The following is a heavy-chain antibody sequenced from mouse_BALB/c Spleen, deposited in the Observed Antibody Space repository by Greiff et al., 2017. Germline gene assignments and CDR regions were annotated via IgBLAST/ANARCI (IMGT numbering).Heavy chain of an antibody. Sequence: EVKVVESGGGLVKPGGSLKLSCAASGFTFSDYYMYWVRQTPEKRLEWVATISDGGSYTYYPDSVKGRFTISRDNAKNNLYLQMSSLKSEDTAMYYCARDHYGYDGAWFADWGQGTLVTVSA. J-gene: IGHJ3*01. CDR3: ARDHYGYDGAWFAD. D-gene: IGHD2-14*01. CDR2: ISDGGSYT. CDR1: GFTFSDYY. V-gene: IGHV5-4*02.